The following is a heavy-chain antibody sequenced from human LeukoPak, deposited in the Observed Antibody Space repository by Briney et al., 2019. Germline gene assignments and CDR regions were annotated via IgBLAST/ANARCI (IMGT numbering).Heavy chain of an antibody. V-gene: IGHV4-34*01. CDR3: ARRRGVIAAAGTSAAFDI. Sequence: SETLSLTCAVYGGSFSGYYWSWIRQPPGKGLEWIGEIYHSGSTNYNPSLKSRVTISVDKSKNQFSLKLSSVTAADTAVYYCARRRGVIAAAGTSAAFDIWGQGTMVTVSS. CDR1: GGSFSGYY. J-gene: IGHJ3*02. D-gene: IGHD6-13*01. CDR2: IYHSGST.